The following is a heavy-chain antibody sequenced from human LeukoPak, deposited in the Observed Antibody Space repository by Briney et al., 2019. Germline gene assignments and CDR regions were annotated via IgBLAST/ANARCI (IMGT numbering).Heavy chain of an antibody. CDR3: ARALGYGSGTYGSDY. CDR1: GYTFTGYY. D-gene: IGHD3-10*01. V-gene: IGHV1-2*04. Sequence: GASVNVSCKASGYTFTGYYIHWVRQAPGQGLECMGWINPNSGGTNYAQKFQGWVTMTRDTSISTAYMELSRLRSDDTAVYYCARALGYGSGTYGSDYWGQGTLVTVSS. CDR2: INPNSGGT. J-gene: IGHJ4*02.